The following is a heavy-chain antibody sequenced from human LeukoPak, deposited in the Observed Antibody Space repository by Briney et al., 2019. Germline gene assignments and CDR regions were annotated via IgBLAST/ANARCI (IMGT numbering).Heavy chain of an antibody. Sequence: SETLSLTCTVSGGSISSSSYYWSWIRQPPGKGLEWIGYIYYSGSTNYNPSLKSRVTISVDTSKNQFSLKLSSVTAADTAVYYCARDSPSLYGMDVWGQGTTVTVSS. V-gene: IGHV4-61*01. CDR1: GGSISSSSYY. D-gene: IGHD2-2*01. CDR3: ARDSPSLYGMDV. J-gene: IGHJ6*02. CDR2: IYYSGST.